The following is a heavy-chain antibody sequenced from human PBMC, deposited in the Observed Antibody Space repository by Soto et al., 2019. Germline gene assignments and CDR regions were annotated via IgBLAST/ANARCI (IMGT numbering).Heavy chain of an antibody. J-gene: IGHJ6*02. Sequence: ASVKVSCKASGYTFTSYGISWVRQAPGQGLEWMRWISAYNGNTNYAQKLQGRVTMTTDTSTSTAYMELRSLRSDDTAVYYCAREGGGDIVLVPAALYYYYGMDVWGQGTTVTVSS. D-gene: IGHD2-2*01. V-gene: IGHV1-18*01. CDR3: AREGGGDIVLVPAALYYYYGMDV. CDR2: ISAYNGNT. CDR1: GYTFTSYG.